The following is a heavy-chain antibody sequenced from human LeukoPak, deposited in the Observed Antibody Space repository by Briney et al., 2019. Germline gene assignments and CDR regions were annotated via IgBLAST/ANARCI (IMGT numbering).Heavy chain of an antibody. Sequence: GGSLRLSCAASGFTVSSNYMSWARQAPGKGLEWVSVIYSGGSTYYADSVKGRFTISRDNSKNTLYLQMNSLRAEDTAVYYCARSLPWSSSWRLNYYYGMDVWGQGTTVTVSS. D-gene: IGHD6-13*01. CDR2: IYSGGST. J-gene: IGHJ6*02. CDR1: GFTVSSNY. V-gene: IGHV3-53*01. CDR3: ARSLPWSSSWRLNYYYGMDV.